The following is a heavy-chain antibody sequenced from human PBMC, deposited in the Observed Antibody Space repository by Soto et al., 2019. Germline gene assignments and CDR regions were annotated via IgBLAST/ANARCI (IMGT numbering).Heavy chain of an antibody. D-gene: IGHD1-26*01. V-gene: IGHV3-66*02. CDR1: GFTVSSNY. CDR3: GRSQWEGNREFDY. J-gene: IGHJ4*02. Sequence: GGSLRLSCAASGFTVSSNYMSWVRQAPGKGLEWISVIYSGGSTYYADSVKGRFTISRDNSKNTLYLQMNILRAEDTAVYYCGRSQWEGNREFDYWGQGTLVTVSS. CDR2: IYSGGST.